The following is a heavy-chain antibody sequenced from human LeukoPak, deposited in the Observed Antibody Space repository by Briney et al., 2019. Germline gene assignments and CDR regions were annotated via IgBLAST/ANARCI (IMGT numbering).Heavy chain of an antibody. D-gene: IGHD3-22*01. CDR1: GGSISSGGYY. CDR3: ARLAHYDSNLYGMDV. CDR2: IYYSGST. Sequence: PSETLSLTCTVSGGSISSGGYYWSWIRQPPGKGLEWIGYIYYSGSTNYNPSLKSRVTISVDTSKNQFSLKLSSVTAADTAVYYCARLAHYDSNLYGMDVWGQGTTVTVSS. J-gene: IGHJ6*02. V-gene: IGHV4-61*08.